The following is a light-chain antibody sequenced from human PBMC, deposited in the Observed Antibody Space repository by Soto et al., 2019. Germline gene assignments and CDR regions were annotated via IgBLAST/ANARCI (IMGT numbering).Light chain of an antibody. V-gene: IGKV4-1*01. CDR3: QQYRSTPLT. Sequence: DIVMTQSPESLAVSLGERATINCKPSQSVLYSSSNKDFLAWYQQKPGQPPKLLIYWASTQEAGVPDRFSGSGSGTDFTLTITSLQAEDVAVYYCQQYRSTPLTFGGGTKVEIK. J-gene: IGKJ4*01. CDR2: WAS. CDR1: QSVLYSSSNKDF.